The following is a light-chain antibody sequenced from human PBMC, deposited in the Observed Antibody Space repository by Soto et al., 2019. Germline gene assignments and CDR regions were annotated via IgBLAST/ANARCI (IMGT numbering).Light chain of an antibody. J-gene: IGLJ2*01. Sequence: QSVLTQPASVSGSPGQSITISCTGTSSDVGGFLYVSWFQQHPGKAPKLMFYAVSNRPSGISNRFSGSKSGNTASLTISGLQAEDEADYYCSSYSSSSTLVVFGGGTKLTVL. CDR3: SSYSSSSTLVV. CDR2: AVS. CDR1: SSDVGGFLY. V-gene: IGLV2-14*01.